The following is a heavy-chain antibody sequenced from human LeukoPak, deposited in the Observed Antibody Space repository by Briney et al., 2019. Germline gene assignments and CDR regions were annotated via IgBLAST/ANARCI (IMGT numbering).Heavy chain of an antibody. Sequence: SETLSLTCTVSGGSISSSTYYWDWTRQPPGKGLEWIGNINYSGSSYYNPSLKSRVTISVDTSKNQFSLRLNSVTAADTAVYYCARGPWGSSDYWGQGTLVSV. CDR1: GGSISSSTYY. D-gene: IGHD7-27*01. CDR2: INYSGSS. V-gene: IGHV4-39*07. J-gene: IGHJ4*02. CDR3: ARGPWGSSDY.